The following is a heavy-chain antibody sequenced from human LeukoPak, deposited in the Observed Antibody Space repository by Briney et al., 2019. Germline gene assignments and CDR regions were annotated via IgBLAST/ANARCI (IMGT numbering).Heavy chain of an antibody. CDR2: ISGSGSAT. D-gene: IGHD4-17*01. Sequence: GGSLRLSCAASGFTFSSYGMSWVRQAPGKGLEWVSAISGSGSATYYADSVKGRFTISRDNSKNTLYLQMNSLRAEDTAVYYCAKDQYGEAFDIWGPGTMVTVSS. V-gene: IGHV3-23*01. CDR3: AKDQYGEAFDI. CDR1: GFTFSSYG. J-gene: IGHJ3*02.